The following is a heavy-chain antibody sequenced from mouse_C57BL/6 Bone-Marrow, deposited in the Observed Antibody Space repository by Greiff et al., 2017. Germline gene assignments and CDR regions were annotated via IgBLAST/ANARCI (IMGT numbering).Heavy chain of an antibody. V-gene: IGHV5-12*01. Sequence: DVKLVESGGGLVQPGGSLKLSCAASGFTFSDYYMYWVRQTPEKRLEWVAYISNGGGSTYYPDTVKGRFTISRDNAKNTLYRQMSRLKSEDTAMYYCARNNYYGSSPWFAYWGQGTLVTVSA. CDR2: ISNGGGST. J-gene: IGHJ3*01. CDR1: GFTFSDYY. D-gene: IGHD1-1*01. CDR3: ARNNYYGSSPWFAY.